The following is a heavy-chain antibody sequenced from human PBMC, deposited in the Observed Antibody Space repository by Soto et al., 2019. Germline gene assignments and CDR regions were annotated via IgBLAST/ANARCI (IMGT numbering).Heavy chain of an antibody. CDR2: ITGSSITI. CDR3: ARVRSGGDFDS. Sequence: LRLSCVVSGFTFSSYSMNWVRQAPGKGLEWVSYITGSSITIYYTDSVKGRFTISRDNAGNSLYLQMNSLRDEDTAMYYCARVRSGGDFDSWGQGTLVTAPQ. CDR1: GFTFSSYS. D-gene: IGHD3-3*01. V-gene: IGHV3-48*02. J-gene: IGHJ4*02.